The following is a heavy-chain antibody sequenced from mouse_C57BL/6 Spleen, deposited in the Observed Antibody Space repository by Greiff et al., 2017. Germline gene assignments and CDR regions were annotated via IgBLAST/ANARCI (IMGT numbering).Heavy chain of an antibody. Sequence: EVMLVESGGGLVKPGGSLKLSCAASGFTFSDYGMHWVRQAPEKGLEWVAYISSGSSTIYYADTVKGRFTISRDNAKNTLFLQMTSLRSEDTAMYYCARRYVHYYAMDYWGQGTSVTVSS. CDR2: ISSGSSTI. V-gene: IGHV5-17*01. CDR1: GFTFSDYG. CDR3: ARRYVHYYAMDY. D-gene: IGHD1-1*01. J-gene: IGHJ4*01.